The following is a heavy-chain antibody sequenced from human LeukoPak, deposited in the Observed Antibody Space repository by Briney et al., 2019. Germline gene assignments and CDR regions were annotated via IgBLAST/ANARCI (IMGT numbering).Heavy chain of an antibody. J-gene: IGHJ5*02. Sequence: GGSLRLSCAASGFTSSSYWMHWVRQAPGKGLVWVSRINSDGSSTSYADSVKGRFTISRDNAKNTLYLQMNSLRAEDTAVYYCAATASYNWFDPWGQGTLVTVSS. D-gene: IGHD2-21*02. CDR2: INSDGSST. CDR1: GFTSSSYW. CDR3: AATASYNWFDP. V-gene: IGHV3-74*01.